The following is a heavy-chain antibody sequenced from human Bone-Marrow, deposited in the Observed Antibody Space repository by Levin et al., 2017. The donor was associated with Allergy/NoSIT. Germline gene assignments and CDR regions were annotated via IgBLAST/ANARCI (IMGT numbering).Heavy chain of an antibody. CDR3: AKEGSYHMDV. Sequence: GGSLRLSSAASGFSFPNHYMTWVRQAPGKGLEWVANIKYDGSEKNYVDSVKGRFTISRDNAENSLYLQMNSLRVEDTAVYYCAKEGSYHMDVWGKGTTVTVSS. J-gene: IGHJ6*03. CDR1: GFSFPNHY. CDR2: IKYDGSEK. V-gene: IGHV3-7*01.